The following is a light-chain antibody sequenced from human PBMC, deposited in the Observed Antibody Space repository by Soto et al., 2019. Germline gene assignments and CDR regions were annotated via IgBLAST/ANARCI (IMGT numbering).Light chain of an antibody. CDR3: HSYDSSLSGSV. J-gene: IGLJ2*01. CDR2: PNS. V-gene: IGLV1-40*01. Sequence: QSVLTQPPSVSGAPGQRVTISCTGSSSNIGAGYDVHWYQQLPGTAPKLLIYPNSNRPSGVPDRFSDSKSGTSASLAITGLQAEDEADYCCHSYDSSLSGSVFGGGTKLTVL. CDR1: SSNIGAGYD.